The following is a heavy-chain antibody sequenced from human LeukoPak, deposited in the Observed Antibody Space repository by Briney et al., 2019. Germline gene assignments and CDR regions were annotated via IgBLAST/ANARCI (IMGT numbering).Heavy chain of an antibody. Sequence: SETLSLTCTVSGGSISSYYWSWIRQPPGKGLEWIGYIYYSGSTNYNPSLKSRVTISVDTSKNQFSLKLSSVTAADTAVYYCARDVYCSSTTCSYYFDYWGQGTLVTVSS. J-gene: IGHJ4*02. CDR3: ARDVYCSSTTCSYYFDY. CDR1: GGSISSYY. V-gene: IGHV4-59*01. D-gene: IGHD2-2*01. CDR2: IYYSGST.